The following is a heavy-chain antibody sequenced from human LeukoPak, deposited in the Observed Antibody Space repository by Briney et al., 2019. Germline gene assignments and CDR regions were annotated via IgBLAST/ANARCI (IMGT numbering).Heavy chain of an antibody. V-gene: IGHV3-53*01. CDR2: IYSGGST. D-gene: IGHD2-15*01. Sequence: GGSLRLSCAASGFTVSSNSMSWVRQAPGKGLEWVSVIYSGGSTYYADSVKGRFTISRDNSKSTLYLQMNSLRAEDTAVYYCTRDRRGGSSQDWGQGTLVTVSS. CDR1: GFTVSSNS. J-gene: IGHJ4*02. CDR3: TRDRRGGSSQD.